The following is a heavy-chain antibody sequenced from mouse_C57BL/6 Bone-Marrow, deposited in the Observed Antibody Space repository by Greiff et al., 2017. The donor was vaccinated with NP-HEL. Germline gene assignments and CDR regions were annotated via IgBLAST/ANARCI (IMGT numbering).Heavy chain of an antibody. D-gene: IGHD1-1*01. CDR3: TDGSSYNYFDY. CDR1: GFTFSNYW. Sequence: EVKLVESGGGLVQPGGSMKLSCVASGFTFSNYWMNWVRQSPEKGLEWVAQIRLKSDNYATHYAESVKGRFTISRDDSKSSVYLQMNNLRAEDTGIYYCTDGSSYNYFDYWGQGTTLTVSS. V-gene: IGHV6-3*01. CDR2: IRLKSDNYAT. J-gene: IGHJ2*01.